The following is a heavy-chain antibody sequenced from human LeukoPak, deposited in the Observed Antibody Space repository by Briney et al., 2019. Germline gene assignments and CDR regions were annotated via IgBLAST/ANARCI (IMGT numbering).Heavy chain of an antibody. CDR2: ISSNGGST. D-gene: IGHD3-3*01. CDR3: ARHGHYDFWSGYSLDY. CDR1: GFTFSSYA. V-gene: IGHV3-64*01. Sequence: GGSLRLSCAASGFTFSSYAMHWVRQAPGKGLEYVSAISSNGGSTYYANSVKGRFTISRDNSKNTLYLQMGSLRAEDMAVYYCARHGHYDFWSGYSLDYWGQGTLVTVSS. J-gene: IGHJ4*02.